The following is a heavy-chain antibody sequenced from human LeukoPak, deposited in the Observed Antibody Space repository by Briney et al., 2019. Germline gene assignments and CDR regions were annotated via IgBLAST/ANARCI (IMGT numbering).Heavy chain of an antibody. Sequence: GASVKVSCKASGYTFTSYDINWVRQATGQGLEWMGWMNPNSGSTGYAQKFQGRVTITRNTSISTAYMELSSLRSEDTAVYYCARGLYSGYDERDYWGQGTLVTVSS. V-gene: IGHV1-8*01. D-gene: IGHD5-12*01. J-gene: IGHJ4*02. CDR3: ARGLYSGYDERDY. CDR2: MNPNSGST. CDR1: GYTFTSYD.